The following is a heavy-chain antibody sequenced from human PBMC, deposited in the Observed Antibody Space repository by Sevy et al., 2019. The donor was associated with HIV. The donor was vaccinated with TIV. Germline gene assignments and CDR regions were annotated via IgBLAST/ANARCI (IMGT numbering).Heavy chain of an antibody. V-gene: IGHV3-33*01. D-gene: IGHD3-3*02. J-gene: IGHJ5*02. CDR2: IWYDGSNK. CDR1: GFTISSYG. Sequence: GGSLRLSCAASGFTISSYGMHWVRQAPGKGLEWVAVIWYDGSNKYYADSVKGRFTISRDNSKNTLYLQMNSLRAEDTAVYYCAILGQPPWGQGTLVTVSS. CDR3: AILGQPP.